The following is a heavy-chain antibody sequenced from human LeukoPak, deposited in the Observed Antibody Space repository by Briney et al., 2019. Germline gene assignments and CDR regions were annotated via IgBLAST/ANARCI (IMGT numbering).Heavy chain of an antibody. CDR2: INHDGST. CDR3: ARARGTSGWST. D-gene: IGHD6-19*01. CDR1: GGSFSGDH. J-gene: IGHJ5*02. V-gene: IGHV4-34*01. Sequence: SSETLSLTCAVYGGSFSGDHWSWIRQPPGTGLEWIGEINHDGSTNYNPSLKSRVTISEDTSKNQFSLKMTSVTAADTAVYYCARARGTSGWSTWGQGTLVTVSS.